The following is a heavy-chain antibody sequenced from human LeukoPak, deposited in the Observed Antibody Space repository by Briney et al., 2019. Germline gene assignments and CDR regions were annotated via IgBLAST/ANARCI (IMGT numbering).Heavy chain of an antibody. D-gene: IGHD3-16*01. CDR1: GGSISSHY. Sequence: PSETLSLTCTVSGGSISSHYWSWVRQPPEKGLELIGYISSSGGTKHNASLKSRVSISMDTSMNQFSLKLTSVTAADTAVFYCARRLDWGPFDFWGQGTLVTVSS. CDR2: ISSSGGT. CDR3: ARRLDWGPFDF. J-gene: IGHJ4*02. V-gene: IGHV4-4*09.